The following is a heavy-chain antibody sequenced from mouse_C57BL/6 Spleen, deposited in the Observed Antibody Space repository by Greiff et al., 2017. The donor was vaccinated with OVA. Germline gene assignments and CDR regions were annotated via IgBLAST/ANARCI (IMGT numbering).Heavy chain of an antibody. Sequence: EVQLQQSGPELVKPGASVKIPCKASGYTFTDYNMDWVKQSHGKSLEWIGDINPNNGGTIYNQKFKGKATLTVDKSSSTAYMELRSLTSEDTAVYYCEKAGGCSEDCAMDYWGQGTSVTVSS. CDR3: EKAGGCSEDCAMDY. J-gene: IGHJ4*01. CDR1: GYTFTDYN. V-gene: IGHV1-18*01. D-gene: IGHD1-1*01. CDR2: INPNNGGT.